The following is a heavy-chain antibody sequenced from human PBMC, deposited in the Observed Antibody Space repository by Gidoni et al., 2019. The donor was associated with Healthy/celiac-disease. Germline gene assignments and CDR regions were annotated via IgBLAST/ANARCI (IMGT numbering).Heavy chain of an antibody. CDR1: VGTFSSYA. J-gene: IGHJ6*02. D-gene: IGHD2-8*01. CDR3: AARPHGTNGVCYNYYYYGMDV. V-gene: IGHV1-69*01. Sequence: QVHLVQSGAQVKKPGSSVKVSCTASVGTFSSYAIRWVRQAPGQGRGWLGGIIHIFGTANYAQKIQGRVTITADESTSTVYMELSSLRSEDTAGYDCAARPHGTNGVCYNYYYYGMDVWGQGTTVTVSS. CDR2: IIHIFGTA.